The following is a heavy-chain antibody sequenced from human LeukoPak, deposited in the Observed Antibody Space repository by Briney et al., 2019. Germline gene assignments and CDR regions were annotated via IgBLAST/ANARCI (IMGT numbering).Heavy chain of an antibody. D-gene: IGHD2-15*01. CDR1: GYTFTTYG. V-gene: IGHV7-4-1*02. CDR2: ITTNSRNP. J-gene: IGHJ4*02. CDR3: ARGRGYCSDSSCYFDY. Sequence: ASVKVSCTASGYTFTTYGINWVRQAPGQGLEWMGWITTNSRNPTYAQGFTGRLVFSLDTSVRTTYLQISSLKAEDTAIYYCARGRGYCSDSSCYFDYWGQGTLVTVSS.